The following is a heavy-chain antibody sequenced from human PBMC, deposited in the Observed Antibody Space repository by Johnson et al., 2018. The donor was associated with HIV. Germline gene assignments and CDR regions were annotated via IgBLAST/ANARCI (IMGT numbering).Heavy chain of an antibody. D-gene: IGHD3-22*01. CDR1: GFTFSDYY. V-gene: IGHV3-11*01. Sequence: QEQLVESGGGVVQPGRSLRLSCAASGFTFSDYYMNWIRQAPGKGLEWVSYISSSGITIYYADSVKGRFPISRDNSRSTVYLHMINLGADDPALYYCAREISRDYYDYAALDLWGQGTTVTVSS. CDR3: AREISRDYYDYAALDL. J-gene: IGHJ3*01. CDR2: ISSSGITI.